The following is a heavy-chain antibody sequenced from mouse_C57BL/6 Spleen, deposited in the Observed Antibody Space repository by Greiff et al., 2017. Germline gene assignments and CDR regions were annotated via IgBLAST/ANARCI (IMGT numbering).Heavy chain of an antibody. CDR1: GYTFTSYW. CDR2: INPSSGYT. V-gene: IGHV1-7*01. Sequence: QVQLQQSGAELAKPGASVKLSCKASGYTFTSYWMHWVKQRPGQGLEWIGYINPSSGYTKYNQKFKDKATLTADKSSSTAYTQLSSLTYEDSAVYYCAPDYYGSSSFDYWGQGTTLTVSA. J-gene: IGHJ2*01. CDR3: APDYYGSSSFDY. D-gene: IGHD1-1*01.